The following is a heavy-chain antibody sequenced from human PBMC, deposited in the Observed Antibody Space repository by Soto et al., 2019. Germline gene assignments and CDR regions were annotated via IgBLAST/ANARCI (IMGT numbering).Heavy chain of an antibody. CDR2: INTYNGDT. D-gene: IGHD2-15*01. J-gene: IGHJ6*02. CDR3: ASVVWSMNAMDV. Sequence: QVQLVQSGAEVKKPGASVKVSYKASGYTFSTKGIIWVRQAPGQGLEWMGWINTYNGDTNYAEKLQGRVTMTTDTSTRTAYMDLRSLRSDDTAVYYCASVVWSMNAMDVWGQGTTVTVSS. CDR1: GYTFSTKG. V-gene: IGHV1-18*01.